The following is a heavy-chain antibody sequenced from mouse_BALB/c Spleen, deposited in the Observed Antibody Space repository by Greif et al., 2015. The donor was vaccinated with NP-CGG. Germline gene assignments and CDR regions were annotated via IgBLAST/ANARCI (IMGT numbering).Heavy chain of an antibody. D-gene: IGHD1-1*01. CDR3: ARHDKRGPWLRGAMDY. J-gene: IGHJ4*01. CDR2: FYPGSGSI. V-gene: IGHV1-62-2*01. CDR1: GYTFTEYI. Sequence: QVQLQQSGAGLVKPGASVKLSCKASGYTFTEYIIHWVKQRSGQGLEWIGWFYPGSGSIKYNEKFKDKATLTADKSSSTVYMELSRLTSEDSAVYFCARHDKRGPWLRGAMDYWGQGTSVTVSS.